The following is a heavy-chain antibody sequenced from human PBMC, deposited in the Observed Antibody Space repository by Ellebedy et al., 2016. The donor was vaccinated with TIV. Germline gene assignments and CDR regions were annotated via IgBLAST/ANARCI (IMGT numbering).Heavy chain of an antibody. D-gene: IGHD3-10*01. J-gene: IGHJ4*02. CDR1: GASISTGGYY. Sequence: MPSETLSLTCTVSGASISTGGYYWSWIRQHPGKGLEWIGYIYYSGTTSYNPSLKSRVNISVDTSKNQFSLRLTSVTAADTAVYYCARVGLMVRGEYYFDYWGQGTLVTVSS. CDR3: ARVGLMVRGEYYFDY. CDR2: IYYSGTT. V-gene: IGHV4-31*03.